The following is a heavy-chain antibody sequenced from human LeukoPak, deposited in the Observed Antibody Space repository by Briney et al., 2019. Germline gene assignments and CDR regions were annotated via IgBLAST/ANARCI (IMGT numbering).Heavy chain of an antibody. Sequence: GGSLRLSCAASGFTFSSYWMHWVRQAPGKGLVWVSRINSDGSSTSYADSVKGRFTISRDNAKNTLYLQMNSLRAEDTAVYYCARQSTIFGVALLDYWGQGTLVTVSS. CDR2: INSDGSST. D-gene: IGHD3-3*01. CDR3: ARQSTIFGVALLDY. V-gene: IGHV3-74*01. CDR1: GFTFSSYW. J-gene: IGHJ4*02.